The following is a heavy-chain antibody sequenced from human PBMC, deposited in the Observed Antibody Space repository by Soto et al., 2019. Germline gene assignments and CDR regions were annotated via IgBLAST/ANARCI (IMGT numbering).Heavy chain of an antibody. CDR1: GFTFSTYA. J-gene: IGHJ4*02. CDR2: ISYDGSNK. V-gene: IGHV3-30-3*01. CDR3: ARDRLEQYYFDY. D-gene: IGHD1-1*01. Sequence: PGGSLRLSCAASGFTFSTYAMHWVRQAPGKGLEWVAVISYDGSNKYYADSVKGRFTISRDNSKNTLYLQMNSLRAEDTAVYYCARDRLEQYYFDYWGQGTLVTVSS.